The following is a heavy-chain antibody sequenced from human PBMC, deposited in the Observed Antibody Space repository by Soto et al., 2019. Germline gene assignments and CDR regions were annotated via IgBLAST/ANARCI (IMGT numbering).Heavy chain of an antibody. CDR2: ISTYNGDT. D-gene: IGHD5-12*01. CDR1: GYTFNRSG. V-gene: IGHV1-18*01. CDR3: AREGVAPYYYYGMDV. Sequence: QVQLVQSGAEVKKPGASVKVSCKASGYTFNRSGISWVRQAPGQGLEWMGWISTYNGDTNYAQTFQGRVTMTTDTSTSTVHMEVRSLRSDDTAVYYCAREGVAPYYYYGMDVWGQGTPVTVSS. J-gene: IGHJ6*02.